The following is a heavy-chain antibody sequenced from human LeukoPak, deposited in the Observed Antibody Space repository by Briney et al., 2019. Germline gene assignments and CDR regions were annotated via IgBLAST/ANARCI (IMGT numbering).Heavy chain of an antibody. J-gene: IGHJ4*02. Sequence: ASVKVPCKFSGGTFSNFFINWVRQTPGQGLEWMGMIIPILGTVTYAQKFQGRGTMTADASTSTAYMELTSLRSEDTAIYYCARAQGGLGFDTWGQGTLVTVSS. CDR3: ARAQGGLGFDT. CDR2: IIPILGTV. CDR1: GGTFSNFF. D-gene: IGHD3-16*01. V-gene: IGHV1-69*11.